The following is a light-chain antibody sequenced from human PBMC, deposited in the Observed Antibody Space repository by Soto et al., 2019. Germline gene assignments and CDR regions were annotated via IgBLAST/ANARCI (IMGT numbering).Light chain of an antibody. V-gene: IGKV3-20*01. Sequence: EIVLTQSPCTLSLSPGERATLSCRASQSVSSSYLAWYQQKPGQAPRLLIYGASSRATGIPDRFSGSGSGTDFTLTISRLEPEDFAVYYCPQYVSSLWTFGQGTKVEIK. CDR2: GAS. CDR1: QSVSSSY. J-gene: IGKJ1*01. CDR3: PQYVSSLWT.